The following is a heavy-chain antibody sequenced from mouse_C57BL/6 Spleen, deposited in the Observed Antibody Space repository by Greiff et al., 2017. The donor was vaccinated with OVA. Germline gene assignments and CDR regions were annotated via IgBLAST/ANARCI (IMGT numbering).Heavy chain of an antibody. CDR2: INPNNGGT. V-gene: IGHV1-18*01. J-gene: IGHJ4*01. CDR3: ASSITTVEGAMDY. Sequence: EVQLQQSGPELVKPGASVKIPCKASGYTFTDYNMDWVKQSHGKSLEWIGDINPNNGGTIYNQKFKGKATLTVDKSSSTAYMELRSLTSEDTAVYYCASSITTVEGAMDYWGQGTSVTVSS. D-gene: IGHD1-1*01. CDR1: GYTFTDYN.